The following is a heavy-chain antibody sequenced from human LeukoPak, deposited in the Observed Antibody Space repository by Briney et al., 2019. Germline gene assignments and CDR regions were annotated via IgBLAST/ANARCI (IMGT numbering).Heavy chain of an antibody. Sequence: GGSLRLSCAASGFTFSSSAMSWVRQASGKGLEWLSTISGGGGSTYYADSVKGRFTISRDNSKNTLYLHMKSLRAEDTAVYYCAKGSGWLLPQYFDFWGQGTLVTVSS. J-gene: IGHJ4*02. CDR1: GFTFSSSA. D-gene: IGHD2-21*01. V-gene: IGHV3-23*01. CDR3: AKGSGWLLPQYFDF. CDR2: ISGGGGST.